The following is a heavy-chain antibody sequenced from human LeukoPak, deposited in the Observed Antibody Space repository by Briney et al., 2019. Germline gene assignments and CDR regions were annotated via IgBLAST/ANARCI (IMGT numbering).Heavy chain of an antibody. V-gene: IGHV1-46*01. J-gene: IGHJ4*02. Sequence: ASVKVSCKASGYTFTIYYMHWVRQAPRQGLEWMGIINPSGGSKSYAQKFQGRVTMTRDTSTSTVYMELSSLRAEDTAVYYCATSFFTFGGVIVISDWGQGTLVTVSS. CDR2: INPSGGSK. D-gene: IGHD3-16*02. CDR3: ATSFFTFGGVIVISD. CDR1: GYTFTIYY.